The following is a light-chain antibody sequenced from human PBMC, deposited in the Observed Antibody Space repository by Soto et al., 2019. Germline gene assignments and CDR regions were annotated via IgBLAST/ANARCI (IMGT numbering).Light chain of an antibody. CDR3: SSYVNYNTFVV. CDR1: SRDVGGYNY. V-gene: IGLV2-14*01. Sequence: QSALTQPASVSGSPGQSITISCTGTSRDVGGYNYVSWHQQHPGKAPKVIITEVSNRPSGVSNRFSGSKSGNTASLTISGPQAEDEADYYCSSYVNYNTFVVFGGGTKLTV. J-gene: IGLJ2*01. CDR2: EVS.